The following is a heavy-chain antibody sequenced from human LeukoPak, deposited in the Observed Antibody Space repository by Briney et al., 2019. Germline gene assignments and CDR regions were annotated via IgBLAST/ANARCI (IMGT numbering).Heavy chain of an antibody. J-gene: IGHJ6*03. CDR2: IYTSVST. CDR1: GFTVSNNY. D-gene: IGHD6-6*01. V-gene: IGHV3-53*01. CDR3: ARVRPHPIIDV. Sequence: GGSLRLSCAASGFTVSNNYMSWVRQAPGKGLERVSVIYTSVSTYYADSVKGRFAISRDNSKNTLYLQMNSLRAEDTGVYYCARVRPHPIIDVWGKGTTVTVSS.